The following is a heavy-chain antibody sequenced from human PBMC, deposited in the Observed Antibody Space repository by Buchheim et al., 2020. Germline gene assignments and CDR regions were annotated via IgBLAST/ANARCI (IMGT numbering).Heavy chain of an antibody. J-gene: IGHJ6*02. CDR3: ARAVDTATSLDV. V-gene: IGHV3-30-3*01. CDR1: GFTFSSYA. CDR2: ISYDGSNK. Sequence: QVQLVESGGGVVQPGRSLRLSCAASGFTFSSYAMHWVRQAPGKGLEWVAVISYDGSNKYYADSVKGRFTISRDNSKNTLYLQMNSLRAEDTAVYYCARAVDTATSLDVWGQGTT. D-gene: IGHD5-18*01.